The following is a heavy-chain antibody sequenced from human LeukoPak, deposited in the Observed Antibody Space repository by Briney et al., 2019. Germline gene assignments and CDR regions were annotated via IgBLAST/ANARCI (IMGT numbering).Heavy chain of an antibody. J-gene: IGHJ4*02. V-gene: IGHV4-59*01. CDR2: IYYSGST. Sequence: SETLSLTCTVSGGSISSYFWSWIRQPPGKGLEWIGNIYYSGSTNYNPSPKSRVTISVDTSKNQFSLKMTPVTAADTAVYYCARGARWSDYWGQGTLVTVSS. D-gene: IGHD4-23*01. CDR3: ARGARWSDY. CDR1: GGSISSYF.